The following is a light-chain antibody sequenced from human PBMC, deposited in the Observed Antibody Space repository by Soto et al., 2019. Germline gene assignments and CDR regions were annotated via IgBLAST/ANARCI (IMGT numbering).Light chain of an antibody. Sequence: EIVMTQSPATLSVSPGERATLSCRASQSFSSNLAWYQQKPGQAPRLLIYGASTRATGIPARFSGSGSETDFTLTISSLEPEDFAVYYCQQRSNWPITFGQGTRLEIK. J-gene: IGKJ5*01. V-gene: IGKV3-15*01. CDR1: QSFSSN. CDR3: QQRSNWPIT. CDR2: GAS.